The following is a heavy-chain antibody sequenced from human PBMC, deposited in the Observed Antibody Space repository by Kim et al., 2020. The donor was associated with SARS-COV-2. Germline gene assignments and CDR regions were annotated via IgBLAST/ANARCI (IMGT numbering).Heavy chain of an antibody. CDR2: IYSSGST. CDR1: GGSLGSYY. J-gene: IGHJ6*02. D-gene: IGHD3-10*01. Sequence: SETLSLTCTVSGGSLGSYYGSWIRQSPVKGLEWIGYIYSSGSTNYNPSLKSRVTISLDKSKNQFSLRLISVTAADTAVYYCATALRGGDHYGLYAWGPGT. CDR3: ATALRGGDHYGLYA. V-gene: IGHV4-59*03.